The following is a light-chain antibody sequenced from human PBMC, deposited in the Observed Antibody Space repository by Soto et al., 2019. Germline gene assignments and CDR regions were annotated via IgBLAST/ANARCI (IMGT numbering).Light chain of an antibody. J-gene: IGKJ1*01. CDR3: QQFGASLTWT. Sequence: VMTQSPATLSLSPGERATLSCRASQSVSSNLAWYQQKPGQAPRLLIYGASSRATGIPDRFSGSGSGTDFTLTISRLEPEDFAVYYCQQFGASLTWTFGQGTKVDIK. V-gene: IGKV3-20*01. CDR2: GAS. CDR1: QSVSSN.